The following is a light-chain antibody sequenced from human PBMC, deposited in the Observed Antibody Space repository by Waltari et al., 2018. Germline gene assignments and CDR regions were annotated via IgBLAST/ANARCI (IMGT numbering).Light chain of an antibody. V-gene: IGKV2-28*01. CDR2: MSS. CDR3: MQPLETPWT. J-gene: IGKJ1*01. Sequence: DLVMTQSPLSLPVTPGEPASISCSSSPSLLHVDGYNSLDWYLQQPGQSHQVLIFMSSTRGAGVADRFSGSGSGTDFTLKISRVEAEDVGVYYCMQPLETPWTFGQGTKVEIK. CDR1: PSLLHVDGYNS.